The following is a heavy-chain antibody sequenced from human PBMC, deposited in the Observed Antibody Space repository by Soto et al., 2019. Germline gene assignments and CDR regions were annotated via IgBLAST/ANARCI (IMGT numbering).Heavy chain of an antibody. CDR3: ARETNYDFWSGYRRGGMDV. CDR2: IYHSGST. Sequence: SETLSLTCAVSGGSISSGGYSWSWIRQPPGKGLEWIGYIYHSGSTYYNPSLKSRVTISVDRSKNQFSLKLSSVTAADTAVYYCARETNYDFWSGYRRGGMDVWGQGTTVTVSS. J-gene: IGHJ6*02. V-gene: IGHV4-30-2*01. D-gene: IGHD3-3*01. CDR1: GGSISSGGYS.